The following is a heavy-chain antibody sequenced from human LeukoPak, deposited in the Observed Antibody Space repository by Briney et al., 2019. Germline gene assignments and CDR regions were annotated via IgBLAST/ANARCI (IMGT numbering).Heavy chain of an antibody. J-gene: IGHJ4*02. D-gene: IGHD2-15*01. Sequence: GSLRLSCATSGFTFNSYAVHWVRQAPGKGLEWVAVISYDGRNKYFADSVKGRFTISRDNSKNTLYLQMNSLRAEDTAVYHCARDRGSCSGGSCYYFDYWGQGTLVTVSS. CDR1: GFTFNSYA. CDR3: ARDRGSCSGGSCYYFDY. CDR2: ISYDGRNK. V-gene: IGHV3-30*04.